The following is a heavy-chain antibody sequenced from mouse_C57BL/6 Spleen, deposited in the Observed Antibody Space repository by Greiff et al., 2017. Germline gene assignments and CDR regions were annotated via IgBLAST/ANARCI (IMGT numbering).Heavy chain of an antibody. V-gene: IGHV1-4*01. CDR1: GYTFTSYT. J-gene: IGHJ2*01. D-gene: IGHD2-4*01. Sequence: QVQLQQSGAELARPGASVKMSCKASGYTFTSYTMHWVKQRPGQGLEWIGYINPSSGYTKYNQKFKDKATLTADKSSSTAYMQLSSLTSEDSAVYYCARQDYDGPDYWGQGTTLTVSS. CDR2: INPSSGYT. CDR3: ARQDYDGPDY.